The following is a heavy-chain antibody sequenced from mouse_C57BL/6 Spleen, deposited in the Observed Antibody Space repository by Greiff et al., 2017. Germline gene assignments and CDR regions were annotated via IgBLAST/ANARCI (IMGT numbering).Heavy chain of an antibody. Sequence: QVQLQQSGAELVRPGASVTLSCKASGYTFTDYEMHWVKQTPVHGLEWIGAIDPETGGTAYNQKFKGKAILTSDQSSSTAYMELRSLTSEDAAVYYCTRGNYDDERFAYWGQGALVTVSA. J-gene: IGHJ3*01. V-gene: IGHV1-15*01. CDR1: GYTFTDYE. CDR2: IDPETGGT. CDR3: TRGNYDDERFAY. D-gene: IGHD2-4*01.